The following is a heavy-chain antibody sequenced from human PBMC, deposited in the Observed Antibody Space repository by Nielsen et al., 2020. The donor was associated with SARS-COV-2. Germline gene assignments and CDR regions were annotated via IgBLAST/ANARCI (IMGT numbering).Heavy chain of an antibody. CDR3: ARRSIADSGGFDY. D-gene: IGHD6-6*01. CDR1: GYNFSTYY. J-gene: IGHJ4*02. CDR2: INPNSGGT. V-gene: IGHV1-2*06. Sequence: ASVKVSCKASGYNFSTYYMHWVRQAPGQGLEWMGQINPNSGGTNYAQKFQGRVTMTSDTSISTAYMKLSSLRSDDTAVYFCARRSIADSGGFDYWGQGTLVAVSS.